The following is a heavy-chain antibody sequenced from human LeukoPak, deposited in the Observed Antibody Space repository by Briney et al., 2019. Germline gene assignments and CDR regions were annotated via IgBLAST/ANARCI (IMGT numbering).Heavy chain of an antibody. Sequence: PGGSLRLSCAASGFTLSSYSMNWVRQAPGKGLEWVSSISSNSIYVFYADSMKGRFTISRDNAKNSLSLQMNSLRAEDTAVYYCARDQVDRIWDFDYWGQGTLVTVSS. CDR2: ISSNSIYV. CDR3: ARDQVDRIWDFDY. J-gene: IGHJ4*02. V-gene: IGHV3-21*01. CDR1: GFTLSSYS. D-gene: IGHD1-14*01.